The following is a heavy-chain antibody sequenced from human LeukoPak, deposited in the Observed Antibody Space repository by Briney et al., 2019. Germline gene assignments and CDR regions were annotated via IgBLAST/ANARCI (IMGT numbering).Heavy chain of an antibody. J-gene: IGHJ4*02. V-gene: IGHV2-70*04. CDR1: GFSPSTSGMR. CDR3: ARGSGSYGLSFDY. CDR2: IDWDDDK. Sequence: SGPALVKPTQTLTLTCTFSGFSPSTSGMRVSWIRQPPGKALEWLARIDWDDDKFYSTSLKTRLTISKDTSKNQVVLTMTNMDPVDTATYYCARGSGSYGLSFDYWGQGTLVTVSS. D-gene: IGHD1-26*01.